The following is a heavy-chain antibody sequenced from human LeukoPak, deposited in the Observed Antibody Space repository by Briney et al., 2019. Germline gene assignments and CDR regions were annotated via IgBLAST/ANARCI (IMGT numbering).Heavy chain of an antibody. V-gene: IGHV4-39*01. D-gene: IGHD5-12*01. CDR3: ARHVRRGYGFGVGTDY. Sequence: SETLSLTWTVSGRSLSSSSYYWGWIRQPPGKGLEWIGSIYYNGSTYYNPSLKRRVTIVDTSKNQFSLKLTSVTAADTAVYYFARHVRRGYGFGVGTDYWGQGTLDTVSS. CDR2: IYYNGST. J-gene: IGHJ4*02. CDR1: GRSLSSSSYY.